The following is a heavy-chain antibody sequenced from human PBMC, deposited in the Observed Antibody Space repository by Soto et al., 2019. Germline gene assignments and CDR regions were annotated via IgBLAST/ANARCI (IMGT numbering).Heavy chain of an antibody. V-gene: IGHV3-7*01. Sequence: SGGSLRLSCAASAFTFSTYSMTWVRQAPGKGLEWVANINQDGSETYYVDSMKGRFTISRDNAKNSLYLQMRRLRAEDTDVYYCASDGSSYGYGWYFDLWGRGTLVTVSS. D-gene: IGHD5-18*01. J-gene: IGHJ2*01. CDR1: AFTFSTYS. CDR3: ASDGSSYGYGWYFDL. CDR2: INQDGSET.